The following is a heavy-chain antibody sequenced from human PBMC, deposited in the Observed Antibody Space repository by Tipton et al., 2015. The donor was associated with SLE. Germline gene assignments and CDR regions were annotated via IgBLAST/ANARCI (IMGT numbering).Heavy chain of an antibody. CDR2: MNPNSGNT. D-gene: IGHD2-2*01. J-gene: IGHJ4*02. CDR1: GYTFTSYG. CDR3: ARGEPPPASFFGC. V-gene: IGHV1-8*02. Sequence: QSGAEVKKPGASVKVSCKASGYTFTSYGISWVRQAPGQGLEWMGWMNPNSGNTGYAQKFQGRVTMTRNTSISTAYMELSSLRSEDTAVYYCARGEPPPASFFGCWGQGTLVTVSS.